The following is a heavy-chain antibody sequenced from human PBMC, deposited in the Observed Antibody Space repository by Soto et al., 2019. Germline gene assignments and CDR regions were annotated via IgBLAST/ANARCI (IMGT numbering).Heavy chain of an antibody. V-gene: IGHV4-4*02. CDR1: GGSISSSNW. D-gene: IGHD1-1*01. Sequence: KSSETLSLTCAVSGGSISSSNWWSWVRQPPGKGLEWIGEIYHSGSTNYNPSLKSRVTISVDTSKNQFSLKLSSVTAVDTAVYYCARGNYRSTLKNNWFDPWGQGTLVTVSS. CDR3: ARGNYRSTLKNNWFDP. CDR2: IYHSGST. J-gene: IGHJ5*02.